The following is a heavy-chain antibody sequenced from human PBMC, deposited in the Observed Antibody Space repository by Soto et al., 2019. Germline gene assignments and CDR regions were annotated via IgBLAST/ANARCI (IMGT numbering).Heavy chain of an antibody. V-gene: IGHV3-23*01. D-gene: IGHD5-18*01. Sequence: GESLKISCAASGFTFSSYAMSWVRQAPGKGLEWVSAISGSGGSTYYADSVKGRFTISRDNSKNTLYLQMNSLRAEDTAVYYCAKGIQLWYFDYWGQGTLVTVSS. J-gene: IGHJ4*02. CDR1: GFTFSSYA. CDR3: AKGIQLWYFDY. CDR2: ISGSGGST.